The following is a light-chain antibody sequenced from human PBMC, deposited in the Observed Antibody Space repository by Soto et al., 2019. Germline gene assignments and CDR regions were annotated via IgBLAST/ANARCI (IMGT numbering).Light chain of an antibody. CDR2: DVS. Sequence: QSVLTLPASVSGSPGQSITISCTGTSSDVGAYNYVSWYQQHPGKAPKLMIYDVSNRPSGISNRFSGSKSGNTASLTISGLQAEDEADYYCSSYTSRSTPYVFGTGTKVTVL. V-gene: IGLV2-14*01. CDR3: SSYTSRSTPYV. CDR1: SSDVGAYNY. J-gene: IGLJ1*01.